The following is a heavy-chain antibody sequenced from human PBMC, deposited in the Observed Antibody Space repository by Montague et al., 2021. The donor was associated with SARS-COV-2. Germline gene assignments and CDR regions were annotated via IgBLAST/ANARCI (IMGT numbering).Heavy chain of an antibody. Sequence: SLRLSCAASGFSFSDYYMTWIRQAPGKGLEWVSYISSGGLSIYYLDSVKGRFTISRDNANKTLFLQMNSLRAEDTAVYYCARRGKAITVPYFDYWGQGTPVAVSS. CDR3: ARRGKAITVPYFDY. CDR2: ISSGGLSI. CDR1: GFSFSDYY. V-gene: IGHV3-11*01. J-gene: IGHJ4*02. D-gene: IGHD3-3*01.